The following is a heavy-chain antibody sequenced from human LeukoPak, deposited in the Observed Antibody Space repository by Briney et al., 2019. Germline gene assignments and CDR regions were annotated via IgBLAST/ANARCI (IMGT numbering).Heavy chain of an antibody. CDR2: IIPRFATT. CDR1: GGTFSSYA. CDR3: VRDSAYCGGDCRQFDY. J-gene: IGHJ4*02. Sequence: ASVKVSGMASGGTFSSYALSWVRQAPGQGLEWMGGIIPRFATTKYGQKFQGRVTLTADESTSTAYMELSSLRSEDTAMYYCVRDSAYCGGDCRQFDYWGQGTLVTVSS. D-gene: IGHD2-21*01. V-gene: IGHV1-69*13.